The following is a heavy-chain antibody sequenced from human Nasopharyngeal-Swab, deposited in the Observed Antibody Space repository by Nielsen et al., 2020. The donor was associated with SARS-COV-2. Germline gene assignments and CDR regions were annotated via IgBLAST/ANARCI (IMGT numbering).Heavy chain of an antibody. CDR1: GGTFSSYA. CDR3: AVGASGYYYMDV. J-gene: IGHJ6*03. V-gene: IGHV1-69*01. CDR2: IIPIFGTA. Sequence: SVEVSCKASGGTFSSYAISWVRHAPGQGLEWMGGIIPIFGTANYAQKFQGRVTITADESTSTAYMELSSLRSEDTAVYYCAVGASGYYYMDVWGKGTTVTVSS. D-gene: IGHD1-26*01.